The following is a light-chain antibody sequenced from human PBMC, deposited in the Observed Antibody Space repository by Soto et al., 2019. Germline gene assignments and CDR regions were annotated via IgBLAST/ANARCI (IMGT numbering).Light chain of an antibody. J-gene: IGKJ1*01. CDR2: DAS. Sequence: DIQMTQSPSTLSASVGDRVTITCRASQSIRSWLAWYQQKPGKAPKLPIFDASSLETGVPSRFSGSGSGTEFTLTITSLQPDDFATYYCQQYISYWTFGQGTKVDIK. CDR3: QQYISYWT. V-gene: IGKV1-5*01. CDR1: QSIRSW.